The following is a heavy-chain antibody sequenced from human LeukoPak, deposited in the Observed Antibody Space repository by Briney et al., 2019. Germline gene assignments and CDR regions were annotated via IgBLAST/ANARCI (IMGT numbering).Heavy chain of an antibody. CDR3: ARDGGSYYSYYYYYMDV. Sequence: ASVKVSCKASGYTFTSYYMHWVRQAPGQGLEGMGIINPSGGSTSYAQKFQGRVTMTRDMSTSTVYMELSSLRFEDTAVYYCARDGGSYYSYYYYYMDVWGKGTTVTVSS. J-gene: IGHJ6*03. CDR1: GYTFTSYY. D-gene: IGHD1-26*01. V-gene: IGHV1-46*01. CDR2: INPSGGST.